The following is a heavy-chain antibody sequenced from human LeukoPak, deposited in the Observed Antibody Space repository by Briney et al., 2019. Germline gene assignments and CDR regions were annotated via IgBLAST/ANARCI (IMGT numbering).Heavy chain of an antibody. J-gene: IGHJ4*02. Sequence: PGGSLRLSCAASGFTFSSYAMSWVRQAPGKGLEWVSAISGSGGSTYYADSVKGRFTISRDNAKNSLYLQMNSLRAEDTALYYCAKGTGFGELLSFFDYWGQGTLVTVSS. CDR2: ISGSGGST. V-gene: IGHV3-23*01. D-gene: IGHD3-10*01. CDR1: GFTFSSYA. CDR3: AKGTGFGELLSFFDY.